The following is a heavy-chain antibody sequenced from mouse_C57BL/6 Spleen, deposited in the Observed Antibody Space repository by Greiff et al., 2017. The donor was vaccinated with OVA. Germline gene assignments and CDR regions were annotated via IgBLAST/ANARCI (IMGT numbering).Heavy chain of an antibody. D-gene: IGHD1-1*01. V-gene: IGHV1-26*01. CDR2: INPNNGGT. CDR1: GYTFTDYY. J-gene: IGHJ3*01. CDR3: ASYYYGSSYAAWFAY. Sequence: VQLQQSGPELVKPGASVKISCKASGYTFTDYYMNWVKQSHGKSLEWIGDINPNNGGTSYNQKFKGKATLTVDKSSSTAYMELRSLTSEDSAVYYCASYYYGSSYAAWFAYWGQGTLVTVSA.